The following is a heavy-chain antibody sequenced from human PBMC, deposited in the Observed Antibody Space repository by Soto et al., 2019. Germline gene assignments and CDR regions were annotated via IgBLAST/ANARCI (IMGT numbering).Heavy chain of an antibody. Sequence: GESLKISCKGSGYSFTSYWISWVRQMPGKGLEWMGRIDPSDSYTNYSPSFQGHVTISADKSISTAYLQWSSLKASDTAMYYCARHRSPRYYDSLTGYLRPGMDVWGQGTTVTVSS. CDR2: IDPSDSYT. D-gene: IGHD3-9*01. J-gene: IGHJ6*02. V-gene: IGHV5-10-1*01. CDR1: GYSFTSYW. CDR3: ARHRSPRYYDSLTGYLRPGMDV.